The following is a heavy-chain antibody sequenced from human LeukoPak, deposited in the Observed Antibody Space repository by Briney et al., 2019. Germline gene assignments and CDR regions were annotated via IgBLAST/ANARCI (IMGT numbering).Heavy chain of an antibody. CDR1: GGSIDSTNW. D-gene: IGHD3-16*02. V-gene: IGHV4/OR15-8*01. CDR2: IHHHGRI. CDR3: ARSHDHLWGNYPDY. Sequence: SETLSLTCDVSGGSIDSTNWWNWVRQPPGKGLEWIGEIHHHGRINYNPSLKSRVTLSVDKSKNQFSLRLNSVTAADTAMYYCARSHDHLWGNYPDYWGQGTLVTVSS. J-gene: IGHJ4*02.